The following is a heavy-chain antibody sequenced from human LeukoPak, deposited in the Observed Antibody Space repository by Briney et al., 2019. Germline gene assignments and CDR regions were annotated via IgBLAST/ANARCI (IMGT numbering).Heavy chain of an antibody. D-gene: IGHD2-8*01. CDR2: IGSDGSSP. CDR1: GFTFSSYF. Sequence: GGSLRLSCAASGFTFSSYFIHWVGQGPGKGLVWVSRIGSDGSSPSSADSVKGRFTISRDKYNKTVLLQMCALRYEETAIYYCALSLYYDHPDALDIWGQGTMVTVSS. J-gene: IGHJ3*02. CDR3: ALSLYYDHPDALDI. V-gene: IGHV3-74*01.